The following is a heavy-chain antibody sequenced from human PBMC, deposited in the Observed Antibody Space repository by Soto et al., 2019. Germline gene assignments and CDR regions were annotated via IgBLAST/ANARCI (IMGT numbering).Heavy chain of an antibody. V-gene: IGHV1-2*02. CDR3: ARTLGYCSSTSCHYGMDV. CDR2: INPNSGGT. CDR1: GYTFTGYY. D-gene: IGHD2-2*01. J-gene: IGHJ6*02. Sequence: ASVKVSCKASGYTFTGYYMHWVRQAPGQGLEWMGWINPNSGGTNYAQKFQGRATMTRDTSISTAYMELSRLRSDDTAVYYCARTLGYCSSTSCHYGMDVWGQGTTVTVSS.